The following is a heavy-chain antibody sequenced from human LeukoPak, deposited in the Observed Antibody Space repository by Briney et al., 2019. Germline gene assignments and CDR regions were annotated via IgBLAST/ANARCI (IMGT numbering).Heavy chain of an antibody. V-gene: IGHV3-23*01. D-gene: IGHD6-19*01. CDR2: ISGGGGDT. J-gene: IGHJ4*02. CDR3: ATSSGWYPKYFDY. CDR1: GFTFSSYP. Sequence: GGSLRRSCAASGFTFSSYPMSWVRQAPGKGLEWVSAISGGGGDTYYADSVKGRFTISRDNSKNTLYLQMNSLRTEDTALYYCATSSGWYPKYFDYWGQGTLVTVSS.